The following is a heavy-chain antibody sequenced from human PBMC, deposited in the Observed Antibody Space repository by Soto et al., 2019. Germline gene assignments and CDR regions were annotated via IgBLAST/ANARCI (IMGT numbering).Heavy chain of an antibody. CDR1: GDSVSSRSYY. Sequence: QVQLQESGPGLVKPSQTLSLTCTVSGDSVSSRSYYWNWIRHLPGKGMEFVGYIFYTGATYYNPSLLRRLSMSIYTSKTHFSLNLRFVTAADTAVSYCARECRHSAGMSDNWFDPWVPGTLVSVSS. V-gene: IGHV4-31*03. CDR3: ARECRHSAGMSDNWFDP. J-gene: IGHJ5*02. D-gene: IGHD3-10*01. CDR2: IFYTGAT.